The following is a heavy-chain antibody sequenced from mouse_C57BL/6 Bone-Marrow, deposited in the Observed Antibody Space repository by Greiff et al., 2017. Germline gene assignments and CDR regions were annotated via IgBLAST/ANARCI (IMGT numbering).Heavy chain of an antibody. Sequence: QVQLQQSGAELVKPGASVKLSCKASGYTFTSYWMHWVKQRPGQGLEWIGMIHPNSGSTNYNEKFKSKATLTVDKSSSTAYMQLSSLTSEDSAVYYCARSIPRSRIYYYGSSYVLGYFDVWGTGTTVTVSS. CDR3: ARSIPRSRIYYYGSSYVLGYFDV. J-gene: IGHJ1*03. V-gene: IGHV1-64*01. D-gene: IGHD1-1*01. CDR1: GYTFTSYW. CDR2: IHPNSGST.